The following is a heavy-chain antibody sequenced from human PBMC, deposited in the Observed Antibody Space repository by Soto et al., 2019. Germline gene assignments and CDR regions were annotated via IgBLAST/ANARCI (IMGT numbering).Heavy chain of an antibody. CDR1: GYSFTKYD. CDR3: AREQWEVQLRLAGLTWFDP. CDR2: INPNFGTA. Sequence: SVKVSCKASGYSFTKYDINWVRQATGQGLEWMGGINPNFGTASYAQKFQGRVTITADESMSTAYMELSSLRSEDTAVYYCAREQWEVQLRLAGLTWFDPWGQGTPVTVSS. D-gene: IGHD1-26*01. J-gene: IGHJ5*02. V-gene: IGHV1-69*13.